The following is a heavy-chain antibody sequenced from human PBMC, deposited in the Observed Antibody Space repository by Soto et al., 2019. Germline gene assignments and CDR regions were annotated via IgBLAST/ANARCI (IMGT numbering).Heavy chain of an antibody. Sequence: EVQLVESGGGLVKPGGSLRLSCAASGFTFSSYSMNWVRQAPGKGLEWVSSISSSSSYIYYAYSVKGRFTISRDNAKNSLHLQMNSLRAEDTALYYCARSVTTHDYWGQGTLVTVSS. CDR2: ISSSSSYI. CDR1: GFTFSSYS. J-gene: IGHJ4*02. CDR3: ARSVTTHDY. V-gene: IGHV3-21*01. D-gene: IGHD4-17*01.